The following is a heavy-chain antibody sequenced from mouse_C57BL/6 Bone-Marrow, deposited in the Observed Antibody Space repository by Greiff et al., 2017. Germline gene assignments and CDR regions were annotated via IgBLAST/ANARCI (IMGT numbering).Heavy chain of an antibody. Sequence: VQLKQPGAELVKPGASVKLSCKASGYTFTSYWMHWVKQRPEQGLEWIGWIDPENGDTEYASKFQGKATITADTSSNTAYLQLSSLTSEDTAVYYCTTTNWDQRDYWGQGTTLTVSS. V-gene: IGHV14-4*01. CDR2: IDPENGDT. CDR1: GYTFTSYW. J-gene: IGHJ2*01. D-gene: IGHD4-1*01. CDR3: TTTNWDQRDY.